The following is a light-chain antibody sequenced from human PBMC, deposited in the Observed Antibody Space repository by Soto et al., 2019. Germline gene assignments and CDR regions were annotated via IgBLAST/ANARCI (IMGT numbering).Light chain of an antibody. V-gene: IGLV1-44*01. CDR2: SNN. J-gene: IGLJ2*01. CDR1: SSNIGSNT. Sequence: QSVLTQPPSASGTPGQRVTISCSGSSSNIGSNTVNSYQQLPGTAPKLLIYSNNHRPPGVPARFSASKSGTSASLAISGRQAEDEADYYCAAWDGSLNAVVFGGGTKLTVL. CDR3: AAWDGSLNAVV.